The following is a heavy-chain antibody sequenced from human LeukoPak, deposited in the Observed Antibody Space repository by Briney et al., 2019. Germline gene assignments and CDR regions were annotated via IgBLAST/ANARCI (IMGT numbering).Heavy chain of an antibody. V-gene: IGHV1-18*04. CDR3: AREGSSRSFNWFDP. Sequence: ASVKVSCKASGYTFTSYYMHWVRQAPGQGLEWMGWISAYNGNTNYAQKLQGRVTMTTDTSTSTAYMELRSLRSDDTAVYYCAREGSSRSFNWFDPWGQGTLVTVSS. D-gene: IGHD6-13*01. CDR1: GYTFTSYY. J-gene: IGHJ5*02. CDR2: ISAYNGNT.